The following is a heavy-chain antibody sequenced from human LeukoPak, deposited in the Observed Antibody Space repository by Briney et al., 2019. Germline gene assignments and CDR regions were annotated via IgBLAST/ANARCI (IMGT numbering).Heavy chain of an antibody. D-gene: IGHD2-15*01. CDR1: GFTFSSYE. J-gene: IGHJ4*02. CDR3: ATSRRGYCSGGSCYSGGGFDY. CDR2: ISGSGGST. V-gene: IGHV3-23*01. Sequence: GGSLRLSCAASGFTFSSYEMNWVRQAPGKGLEWVSAISGSGGSTYYADSVKGRFTISRDNSKNTLYLQMNSLRAEDTAVYYCATSRRGYCSGGSCYSGGGFDYWGQGTLVTVSS.